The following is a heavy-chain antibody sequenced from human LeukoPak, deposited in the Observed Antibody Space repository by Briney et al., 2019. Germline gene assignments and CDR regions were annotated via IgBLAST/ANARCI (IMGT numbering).Heavy chain of an antibody. CDR1: GYTFISYG. V-gene: IGHV1-18*01. CDR3: AREAEIAVAGKADY. J-gene: IGHJ4*02. CDR2: ISAYNGNT. D-gene: IGHD6-19*01. Sequence: ASVKLSCKASGYTFISYGISWVRQAPGQGLEWMGWISAYNGNTNYAQSLQGRVTMTTDTSTSTAYMELRSLRADDTAVYYCAREAEIAVAGKADYWGQGTLVTVSS.